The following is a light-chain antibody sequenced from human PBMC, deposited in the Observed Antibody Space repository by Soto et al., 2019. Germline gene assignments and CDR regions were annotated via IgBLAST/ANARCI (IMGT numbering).Light chain of an antibody. CDR3: QTYDRSLSGSRVV. CDR1: SSNIGAGYN. Sequence: QSVLTQPPSVSGAPGQRVTISCIGGSSNIGAGYNVHWYQQLPGTAPKLHISGDNNRPSGVPDRFSGSKSGTSASLAITGLQDEDEADYYCQTYDRSLSGSRVVFGGGTKVTVL. V-gene: IGLV1-40*01. CDR2: GDN. J-gene: IGLJ2*01.